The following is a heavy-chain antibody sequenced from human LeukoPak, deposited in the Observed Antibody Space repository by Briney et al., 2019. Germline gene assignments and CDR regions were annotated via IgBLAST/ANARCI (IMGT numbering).Heavy chain of an antibody. J-gene: IGHJ3*02. V-gene: IGHV4-59*01. D-gene: IGHD2-15*01. CDR3: ARAHDIVVVVAATDDAFDI. Sequence: KPSETLSLNCTVSGGSIRSYYWSWIRQPPGKGLEWIGYIYYSGSTNYNPSLKSRVTISVDTSKNQFSLKLSSVTAADTAVYYCARAHDIVVVVAATDDAFDIWGQGTMVTVSS. CDR2: IYYSGST. CDR1: GGSIRSYY.